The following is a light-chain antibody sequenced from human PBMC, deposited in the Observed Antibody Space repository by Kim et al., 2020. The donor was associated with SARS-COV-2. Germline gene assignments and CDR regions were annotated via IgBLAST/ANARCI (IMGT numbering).Light chain of an antibody. Sequence: SSELTQDPAVSVALGRTVRITCQGDSLRRYYASWYQQKPGQAPVLVIYGKNNRPSGIPDRVSGSSSGNTASLTITGAQAEDEADYYCHSRDSSNNHLFGGGTQLTVL. CDR3: HSRDSSNNHL. CDR1: SLRRYY. V-gene: IGLV3-19*01. CDR2: GKN. J-gene: IGLJ3*02.